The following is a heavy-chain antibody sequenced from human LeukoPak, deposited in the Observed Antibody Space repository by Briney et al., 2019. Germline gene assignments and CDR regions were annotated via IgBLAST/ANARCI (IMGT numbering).Heavy chain of an antibody. D-gene: IGHD2-15*01. J-gene: IGHJ4*02. CDR1: GFTFSSYW. Sequence: PGGSLRLSCAASGFTFSSYWMSWVRQAPGKGLEWVANIKQDGSEKYYVDSVKGRFTISRDNAKNSLYLQMNSLRAEDTAVYYCARDSCSGGSCYPPDASDYWGQGTLVTVSS. V-gene: IGHV3-7*01. CDR2: IKQDGSEK. CDR3: ARDSCSGGSCYPPDASDY.